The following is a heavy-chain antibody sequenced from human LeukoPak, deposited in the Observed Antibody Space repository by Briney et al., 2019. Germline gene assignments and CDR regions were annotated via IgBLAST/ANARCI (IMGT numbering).Heavy chain of an antibody. V-gene: IGHV3-20*04. Sequence: VGSLRLSCAASGFTFDDYGMSWVRQAPGKGLEWVSGINWNGGSTGYADSVKGRFTISRDNAKNSLYLRMNSLRAEDTALYYCARADYDFWSGYSQPPVYFQHWGQGTLVTVSS. CDR2: INWNGGST. CDR1: GFTFDDYG. D-gene: IGHD3-3*01. CDR3: ARADYDFWSGYSQPPVYFQH. J-gene: IGHJ1*01.